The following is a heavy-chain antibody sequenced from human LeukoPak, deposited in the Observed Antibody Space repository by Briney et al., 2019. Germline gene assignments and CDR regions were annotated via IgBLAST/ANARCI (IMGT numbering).Heavy chain of an antibody. CDR2: INPKSGGT. D-gene: IGHD3-10*01. CDR3: ARDRSEVYGSGSADD. CDR1: GYTFTGHY. Sequence: GASVKVSCKTSGYTFTGHYMHWVRQAPGQGLEWLGWINPKSGGTKYAQEFQGRVTMTRERSISTAYMELRRLTSDDTAVYYCARDRSEVYGSGSADDWGQGTLITVSS. V-gene: IGHV1-2*02. J-gene: IGHJ4*02.